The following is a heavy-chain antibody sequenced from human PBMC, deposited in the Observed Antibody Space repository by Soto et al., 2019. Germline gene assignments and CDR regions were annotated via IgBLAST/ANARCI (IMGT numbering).Heavy chain of an antibody. V-gene: IGHV3-20*01. D-gene: IGHD2-2*01. CDR3: ARENLGYCSSTSCPDYYMDV. CDR1: GFTFDDYG. J-gene: IGHJ6*03. CDR2: INWNGGST. Sequence: PGGSLRLSCAASGFTFDDYGMSWVRQAPGKGLEWVSGINWNGGSTGYADSVKGRFTISRDNAKNSLYLQMNSLRAEDTALYHCARENLGYCSSTSCPDYYMDVWGKGTTVTVSS.